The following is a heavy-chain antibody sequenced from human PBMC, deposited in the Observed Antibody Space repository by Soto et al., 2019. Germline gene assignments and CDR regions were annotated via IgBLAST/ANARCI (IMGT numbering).Heavy chain of an antibody. CDR3: ARRRITIFGVAPGAFDI. Sequence: SETLSLTCTVSGGSISSYYWSWIRQPPGKGLEWIGYIYYSGSTNYNPSLKSRVTISVDTSKNQFSLKLSSVTAADTAVYYCARRRITIFGVAPGAFDIWGQGTMVTVSS. J-gene: IGHJ3*02. CDR1: GGSISSYY. D-gene: IGHD3-3*01. CDR2: IYYSGST. V-gene: IGHV4-59*01.